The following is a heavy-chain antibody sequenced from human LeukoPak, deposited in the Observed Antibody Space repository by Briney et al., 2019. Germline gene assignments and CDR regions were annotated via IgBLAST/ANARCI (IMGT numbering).Heavy chain of an antibody. V-gene: IGHV4-59*01. CDR2: IYYTGST. J-gene: IGHJ3*02. CDR3: ARVSGITMIVVVNSDAFDI. CDR1: GVSITTYY. D-gene: IGHD3-22*01. Sequence: SETLSLTCTVSGVSITTYYWSWIRQPPGKGLEWIGYIYYTGSTNYNPSLKSRVTISADTSKNQFSLKLSSVTAADTAVYYCARVSGITMIVVVNSDAFDIWGQGTMVTVSS.